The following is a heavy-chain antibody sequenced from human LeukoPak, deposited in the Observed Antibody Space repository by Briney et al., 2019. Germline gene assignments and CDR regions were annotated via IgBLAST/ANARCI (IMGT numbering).Heavy chain of an antibody. CDR1: GFTFSSYA. D-gene: IGHD3-3*01. CDR3: AGATMEYYFDY. V-gene: IGHV3-30-3*01. J-gene: IGHJ4*02. CDR2: ISYDGSNK. Sequence: GGSLRLSCAASGFTFSSYAMHWVRQAPGKGLEWVAVISYDGSNKYYADSVKGRLTISRDNSKNTLYLQMNSLRAEDTAVYYCAGATMEYYFDYWGQGTLVTVSS.